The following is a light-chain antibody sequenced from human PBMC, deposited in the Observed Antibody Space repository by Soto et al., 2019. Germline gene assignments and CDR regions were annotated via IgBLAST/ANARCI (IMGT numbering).Light chain of an antibody. CDR2: DNN. V-gene: IGLV1-51*01. Sequence: QSVLTQPPSVSAAPGQKVTISCSGSSSNIGNNYVSWYQQLPGTAPKLLIYDNNKRPSGIPDRFSGSKSGTSATLGITGLQTGDEADYYCGTWDSSVSAAVFGGGTQLTVL. CDR3: GTWDSSVSAAV. J-gene: IGLJ7*01. CDR1: SSNIGNNY.